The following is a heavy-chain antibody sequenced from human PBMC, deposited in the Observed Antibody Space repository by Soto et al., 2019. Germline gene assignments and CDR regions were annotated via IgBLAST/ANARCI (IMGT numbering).Heavy chain of an antibody. D-gene: IGHD3-10*01. J-gene: IGHJ4*02. V-gene: IGHV4-4*02. CDR3: ARRWGEGRVDY. CDR2: IYHSGNT. Sequence: SGTLSLTCAVSGGSISSSNLWSWVRQPPGKGLEWIGEIYHSGNTNYNPSLKSRVTMAVDKSRNQFSLKLSSVTAADTAVYYCARRWGEGRVDYWGQGTLVTVSS. CDR1: GGSISSSNL.